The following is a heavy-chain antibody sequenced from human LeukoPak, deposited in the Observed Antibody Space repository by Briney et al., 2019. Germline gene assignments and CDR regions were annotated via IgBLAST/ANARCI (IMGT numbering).Heavy chain of an antibody. D-gene: IGHD3-22*01. CDR2: ISSSSSYI. J-gene: IGHJ4*02. CDR3: ARAPPYYYDSSGYVDY. CDR1: GFTFSSYS. Sequence: GGSLRLSCAASGFTFSSYSMNWVRQAPGKGLEWVSSISSSSSYIYYADSVKGRFTISRDNAKNSLYLQMNSLRAEDTAVYYCARAPPYYYDSSGYVDYWGQGTLVTVSP. V-gene: IGHV3-21*01.